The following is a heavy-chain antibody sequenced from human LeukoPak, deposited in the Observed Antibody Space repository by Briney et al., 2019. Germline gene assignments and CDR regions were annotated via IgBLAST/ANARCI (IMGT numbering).Heavy chain of an antibody. CDR2: ISYIGNT. Sequence: SETLSLTCAVSGGSISTYYWSWIRQPPGKGLEWVGYISYIGNTKYNPSLKSRVTISIDTSKNQLSLKLSSVTAADTAVYYCARSTVDTAMVLGYWGQGTLITVSS. D-gene: IGHD5-18*01. CDR1: GGSISTYY. J-gene: IGHJ4*02. V-gene: IGHV4-59*01. CDR3: ARSTVDTAMVLGY.